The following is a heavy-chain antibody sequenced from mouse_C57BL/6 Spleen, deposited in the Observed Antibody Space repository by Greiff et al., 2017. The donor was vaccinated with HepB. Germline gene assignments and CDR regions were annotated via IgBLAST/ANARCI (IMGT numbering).Heavy chain of an antibody. Sequence: EVQLQQSGAELVKPGASVKLSCTASGFNINDYYMHWVKQRTEQGLEWIGRIDPEDGETKNAPKFQGKATITADTSSNTAYLQLSSLTSEDTAVYYCARDYGFAYWGQGTLVTVSA. CDR2: IDPEDGET. V-gene: IGHV14-2*01. CDR1: GFNINDYY. J-gene: IGHJ3*01. D-gene: IGHD1-1*01. CDR3: ARDYGFAY.